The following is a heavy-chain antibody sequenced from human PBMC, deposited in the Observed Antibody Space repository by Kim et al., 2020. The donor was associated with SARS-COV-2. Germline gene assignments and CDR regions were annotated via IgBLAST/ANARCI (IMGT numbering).Heavy chain of an antibody. Sequence: ASVKVSCKASGYTFTSYYMHWVRQAPGQGLEWMGIINPSGGSTSYAQKFQGRVTMTRDTSTSTVYMELSSLRSEDTAVYYCARDDFRDGYNSQFDYWGQGTLVTVSS. V-gene: IGHV1-46*01. CDR3: ARDDFRDGYNSQFDY. CDR2: INPSGGST. CDR1: GYTFTSYY. J-gene: IGHJ4*02. D-gene: IGHD5-12*01.